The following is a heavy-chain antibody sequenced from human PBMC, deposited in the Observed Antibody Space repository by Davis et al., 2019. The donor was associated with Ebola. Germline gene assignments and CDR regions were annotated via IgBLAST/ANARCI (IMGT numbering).Heavy chain of an antibody. V-gene: IGHV1-69*04. J-gene: IGHJ6*02. D-gene: IGHD3-16*01. CDR3: ARYNTRGSRNYYYGMDV. CDR1: GGTFSSYA. CDR2: IIPILGIA. Sequence: AASVKVSCKASGGTFSSYAISWVRQAPGQGLEWMGRIIPILGIANYAQKFQGRVTITADKSTSTAYMELSSLRSEDTAVYYCARYNTRGSRNYYYGMDVWGQGTTVTVSS.